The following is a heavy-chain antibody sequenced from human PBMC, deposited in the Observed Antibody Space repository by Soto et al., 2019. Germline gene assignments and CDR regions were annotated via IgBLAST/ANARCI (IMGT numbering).Heavy chain of an antibody. CDR1: GYTFTSYA. V-gene: IGHV1-3*01. D-gene: IGHD2-15*01. J-gene: IGHJ4*02. Sequence: ASVKVSCKASGYTFTSYAMHWVRQAPGQRLEWMGWINAGNGNTKYLQKFQGRVTITRDTSASAAYTELSSLRSEDTAVYYCARDLGGWPDYWGQGTLVTVSS. CDR2: INAGNGNT. CDR3: ARDLGGWPDY.